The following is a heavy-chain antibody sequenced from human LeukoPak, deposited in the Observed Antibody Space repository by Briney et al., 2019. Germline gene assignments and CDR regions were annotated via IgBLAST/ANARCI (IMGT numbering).Heavy chain of an antibody. J-gene: IGHJ4*02. D-gene: IGHD1-1*01. CDR1: GGSISSHY. V-gene: IGHV4-59*11. CDR2: IYYTGST. CDR3: ARDPYLTGKFDY. Sequence: SETLSLTCTVSGGSISSHYWSWIRQPPGEGLEWIGFIYYTGSTNYNPYNPSLKSRVTISVDTPKNQFSLKLSSVTAADTAVYYCARDPYLTGKFDYWGQGTLVTVSS.